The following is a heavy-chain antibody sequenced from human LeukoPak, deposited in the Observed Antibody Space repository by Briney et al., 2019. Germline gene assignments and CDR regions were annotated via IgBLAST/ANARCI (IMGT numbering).Heavy chain of an antibody. CDR2: IYTSGST. V-gene: IGHV4-61*02. CDR3: ARDGDSGDYAY. CDR1: GCSISSGSYY. Sequence: SETLSLTCTVSGCSISSGSYYWCWLRQPAGKGLEWIGRIYTSGSTNYNPSLKSRVTISADTSKNQFSLKLTSVTAADTAVYYCARDGDSGDYAYWGQGTLVTVSS. J-gene: IGHJ4*02. D-gene: IGHD4-17*01.